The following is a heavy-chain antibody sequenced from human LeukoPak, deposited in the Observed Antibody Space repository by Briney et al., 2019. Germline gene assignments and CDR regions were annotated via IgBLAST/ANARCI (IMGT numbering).Heavy chain of an antibody. Sequence: GRSLRLSCAASGFTFSSHAMHWVRQAPGKGLEWVAVISTDGRDKHHAESVKGRFTISRDNSKNSLYLQMNSLRAEDTAVYYCASAPVPNDDYWGQGTLVTVSS. CDR1: GFTFSSHA. V-gene: IGHV3-30*03. J-gene: IGHJ4*02. CDR3: ASAPVPNDDY. CDR2: ISTDGRDK. D-gene: IGHD1-1*01.